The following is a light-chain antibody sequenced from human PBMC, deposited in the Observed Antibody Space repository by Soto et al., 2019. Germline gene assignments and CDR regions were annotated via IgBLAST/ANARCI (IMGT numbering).Light chain of an antibody. J-gene: IGKJ3*01. V-gene: IGKV3-20*01. CDR2: GAS. CDR3: QKHSGAPFT. CDR1: QTVNNNY. Sequence: VLTQSPRTLSLSPGDRATLSCRASQTVNNNYLAWYQQKPGQAPSLLIYGASDRAAGVPDRFSGSGSGTDFTLTISSLQPEDVATYYCQKHSGAPFTFGPGTKVDIK.